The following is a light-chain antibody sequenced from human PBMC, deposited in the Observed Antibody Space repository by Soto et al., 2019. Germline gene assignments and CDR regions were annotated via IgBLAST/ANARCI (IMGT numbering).Light chain of an antibody. Sequence: DIQMTQSPSTLSASVGDRVTITCRASQTISSWLAWYQQKPGKAPKVLIYDASTLGSGVPSRFSGSGSGTEFTLTISGLQADDFATYYYQQYHSSSYTFGQGTKVDIK. CDR2: DAS. CDR1: QTISSW. J-gene: IGKJ2*01. CDR3: QQYHSSSYT. V-gene: IGKV1-5*01.